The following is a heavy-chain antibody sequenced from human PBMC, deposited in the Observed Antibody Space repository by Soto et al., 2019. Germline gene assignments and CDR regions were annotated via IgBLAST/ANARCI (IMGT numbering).Heavy chain of an antibody. CDR1: GVSISSTSYN. J-gene: IGHJ4*02. D-gene: IGHD3-3*01. CDR3: ARDGVSSRALRFLEWYNDY. Sequence: SEPRSLTCNVSGVSISSTSYNWCWILHPPVNWLDWIGTLDYSGTAHYNPSLKSRINISADPSKNQVSLTLTSVTAADTAVYYCARDGVSSRALRFLEWYNDYWGQGTPVTVSS. CDR2: LDYSGTA. V-gene: IGHV4-39*07.